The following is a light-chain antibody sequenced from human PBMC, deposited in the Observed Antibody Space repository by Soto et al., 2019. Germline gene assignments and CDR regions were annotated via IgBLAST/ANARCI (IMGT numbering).Light chain of an antibody. CDR2: EVT. CDR1: SSDVGFYNY. V-gene: IGLV2-14*01. CDR3: LSFTTISTYI. Sequence: QAVVTQPASVSASPGQSITISCTGTSSDVGFYNYVSWYQHLPGKAPKLMIYEVTNRPSGVSDRFSGSKSGNTASLTISGLQAEDEADYYCLSFTTISTYIFGTGTKLTVL. J-gene: IGLJ1*01.